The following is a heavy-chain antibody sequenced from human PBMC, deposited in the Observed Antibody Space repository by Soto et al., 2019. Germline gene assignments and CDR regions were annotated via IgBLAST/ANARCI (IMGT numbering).Heavy chain of an antibody. CDR1: GASFSGYS. Sequence: ETLSLTCAVYGASFSGYSWSWLRQPPARGLEWIGDINPSGSTKYNPSLESRVSISVDTSKNQFSLNLSSVTAADTAVYYCATGKIRYLTEWGQGTLVTVSS. CDR3: ATGKIRYLTE. D-gene: IGHD3-9*01. CDR2: INPSGST. V-gene: IGHV4-34*01. J-gene: IGHJ4*02.